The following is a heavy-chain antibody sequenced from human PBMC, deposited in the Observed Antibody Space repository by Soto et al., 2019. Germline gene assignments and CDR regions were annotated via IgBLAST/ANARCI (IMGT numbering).Heavy chain of an antibody. D-gene: IGHD6-19*01. CDR3: ARERGGITVSSKPLGEWFDP. J-gene: IGHJ5*02. V-gene: IGHV4-4*08. CDR2: VFQGGPTPYMSEGEPT. Sequence: QVQLQESGPGLLRPSETLSLTCTVSGVSLDNFFWSWIRQIPGKGLEWIGYVFQGGPTPYMSEGEPTSYNPTLESRATISLALPKNQVSLKLTAVTAADTAVYYCARERGGITVSSKPLGEWFDPWGQGTLVTVSS. CDR1: GVSLDNFF.